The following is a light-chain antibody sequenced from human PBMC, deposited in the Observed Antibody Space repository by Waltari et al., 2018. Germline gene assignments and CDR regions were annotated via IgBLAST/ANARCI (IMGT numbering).Light chain of an antibody. Sequence: VILTQSQATISLSPGEIAILSCRASQSVGSSVACYHQKPGQAPRLLIRSASSRATGIPDRFSGSGSGTEFTLTISSLEPEDVGIYHCFQHSSGLSFGQGTEVEI. CDR1: QSVGSS. CDR3: FQHSSGLS. V-gene: IGKV3-11*01. J-gene: IGKJ2*03. CDR2: SAS.